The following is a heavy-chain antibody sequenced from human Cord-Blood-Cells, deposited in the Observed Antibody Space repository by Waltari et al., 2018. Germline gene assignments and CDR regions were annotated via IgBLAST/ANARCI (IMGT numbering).Heavy chain of an antibody. D-gene: IGHD3-10*01. J-gene: IGHJ3*02. CDR3: ARSGGGSFGAFDI. V-gene: IGHV3-21*01. CDR1: GFTFSSYS. CDR2: ISSSSSYI. Sequence: EVQLVESGGGLVKPGGSLRLSCAASGFTFSSYSMNWVRQAPGKGLEWVSSISSSSSYIYYADSVKGRFTISRDNAKNSLYLQMNSLRAEDTAVYYCARSGGGSFGAFDIWGQGTMVTVSS.